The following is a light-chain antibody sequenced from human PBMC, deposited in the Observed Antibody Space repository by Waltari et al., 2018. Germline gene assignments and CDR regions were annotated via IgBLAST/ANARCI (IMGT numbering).Light chain of an antibody. V-gene: IGLV1-44*01. CDR2: GDD. CDR3: GAWDDSLNGYV. Sequence: QSVLTQPPSASGTPGQRVTISCSGSSSTIGSKTVSWYHQLPGTAPKLLIYGDDQRPSGVPDRFSASKSGTSASLSISNLQSEDEADYYCGAWDDSLNGYVFGSGTKVNVL. CDR1: SSTIGSKT. J-gene: IGLJ1*01.